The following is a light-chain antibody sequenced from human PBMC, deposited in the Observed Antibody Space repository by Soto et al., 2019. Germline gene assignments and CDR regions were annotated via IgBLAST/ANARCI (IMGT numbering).Light chain of an antibody. CDR3: QQYYTTPIT. V-gene: IGKV4-1*01. CDR1: QSVIYSANNKNC. J-gene: IGKJ5*01. CDR2: WAS. Sequence: DIVMTQSPDSLAVSLGERATINCTSSQSVIYSANNKNCLAWYQQKPGQPPKLLIYWASTRESGVPDRFSGSGSGTDFTLTISSLQAEDVAVYYCQQYYTTPITFGQGTRLEIK.